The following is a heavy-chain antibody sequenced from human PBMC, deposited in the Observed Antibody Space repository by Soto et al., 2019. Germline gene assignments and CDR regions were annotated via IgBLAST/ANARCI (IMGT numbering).Heavy chain of an antibody. Sequence: GGSLRLSCAASGFTFSSYAMSWVRQAPGKGLEWVSAISGSGGSTYYADSVKGRFTISRDNSKNTLYLQMNSLRAEDTAVYYCAKDVSGDFWSGYYNWFDPWGQGTLVTVSS. CDR1: GFTFSSYA. J-gene: IGHJ5*02. D-gene: IGHD3-3*01. V-gene: IGHV3-23*01. CDR2: ISGSGGST. CDR3: AKDVSGDFWSGYYNWFDP.